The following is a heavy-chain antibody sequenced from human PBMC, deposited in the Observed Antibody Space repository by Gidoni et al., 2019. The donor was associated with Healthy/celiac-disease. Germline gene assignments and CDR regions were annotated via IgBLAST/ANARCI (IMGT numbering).Heavy chain of an antibody. D-gene: IGHD2-2*01. CDR2: INPNSGGT. Sequence: QVQLVQSGAEVKKPGASVKVSCKASGYTFPGYYMHWVRQAPGQGLEWMGWINPNSGGTNYAQKFQGRVTMTRDTSISTAYMELSRLRSDDTAVYYCARGNWDIVVVPAAVGAFDIWGQGTMVTVSS. J-gene: IGHJ3*02. CDR3: ARGNWDIVVVPAAVGAFDI. CDR1: GYTFPGYY. V-gene: IGHV1-2*02.